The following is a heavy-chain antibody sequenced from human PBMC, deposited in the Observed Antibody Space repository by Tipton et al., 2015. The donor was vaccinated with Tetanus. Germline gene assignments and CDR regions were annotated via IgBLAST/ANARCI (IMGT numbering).Heavy chain of an antibody. CDR2: LNPSGTST. D-gene: IGHD3-10*01. V-gene: IGHV3-11*01. CDR3: AKDHLAPGLYFDS. Sequence: LSLTCTASGFTFSDFYMGWIRQAPGKGLEWVSYLNPSGTSTYYADSVKGRFTISRDNTKNSLFLQMNNLGAEDTAVYYCAKDHLAPGLYFDSWGQGTLVTVSS. CDR1: GFTFSDFY. J-gene: IGHJ4*02.